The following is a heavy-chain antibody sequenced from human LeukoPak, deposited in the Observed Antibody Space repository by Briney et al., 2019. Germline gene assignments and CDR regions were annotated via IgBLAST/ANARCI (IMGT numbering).Heavy chain of an antibody. CDR1: GGSISSYY. Sequence: SETLSLTCTVSGGSISSYYWSWIRQPPGKGLEWIGEINHSGSTNYNPSLKSRVTISVDTSKNQFSLKLSSVTAADTAVYYCARGPDVDIVATVSSSWYHFDYWGQGTLVTVSS. CDR2: INHSGST. D-gene: IGHD5-12*01. CDR3: ARGPDVDIVATVSSSWYHFDY. V-gene: IGHV4-34*01. J-gene: IGHJ4*02.